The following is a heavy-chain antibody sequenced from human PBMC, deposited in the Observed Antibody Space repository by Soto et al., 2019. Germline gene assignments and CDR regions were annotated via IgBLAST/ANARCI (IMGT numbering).Heavy chain of an antibody. CDR1: GGSLSSGDYY. CDR2: IYYLGST. Sequence: QVQLQESGPGLVKPSQTLSLTCTVSGGSLSSGDYYWSWIRQPPWKGLEWIGYIYYLGSTSYNPSLQIRVTISVDTSRNPFSLKRSSVTAADTAVYYCARGLELLGEIWFDPWGQGTLVTVSS. J-gene: IGHJ5*02. CDR3: ARGLELLGEIWFDP. D-gene: IGHD2-15*01. V-gene: IGHV4-30-4*01.